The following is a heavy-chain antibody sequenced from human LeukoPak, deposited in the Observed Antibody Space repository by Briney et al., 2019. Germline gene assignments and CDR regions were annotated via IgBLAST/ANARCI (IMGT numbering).Heavy chain of an antibody. CDR1: GDSFSRSDSY. Sequence: SETLSLTCSVSGDSFSRSDSYWDWIRQPPGKGLEWLGTIYYSGRTYYSPSLKSRVTMSVDPSNNQFSLNLRSVTAADTALYYCARRRYYDGSGYLEWGQGTLLSVSS. CDR3: ARRRYYDGSGYLE. CDR2: IYYSGRT. V-gene: IGHV4-39*01. J-gene: IGHJ1*01. D-gene: IGHD3-22*01.